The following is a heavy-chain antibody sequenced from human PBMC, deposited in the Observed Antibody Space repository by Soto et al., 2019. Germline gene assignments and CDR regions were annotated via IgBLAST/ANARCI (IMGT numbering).Heavy chain of an antibody. Sequence: ASVKFSCKASGYTFTGDYMHWVRQAPGQWLEWMGWINPNSGGTNYAQKFQGRVTMTRDTSISTAYKELSRLRSDDTAVYYCARVRYSGYGYYSSGMDVWGQGTTVPVSS. V-gene: IGHV1-2*02. CDR1: GYTFTGDY. J-gene: IGHJ6*02. CDR2: INPNSGGT. D-gene: IGHD5-12*01. CDR3: ARVRYSGYGYYSSGMDV.